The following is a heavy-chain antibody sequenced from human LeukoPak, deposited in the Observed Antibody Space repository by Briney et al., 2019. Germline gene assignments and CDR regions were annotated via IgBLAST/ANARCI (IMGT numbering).Heavy chain of an antibody. CDR2: IYYSGST. D-gene: IGHD3-10*01. Sequence: SETLSLTCTVSGGSISSSSYYWGWIRQPSGKGLEWIGSIYYSGSTYYNPSLKSRVTISVDTSKNQFSLKLSSVTAADTAVYYCARGLWFGDNGYYYYYYYMDVWGKGTTVTISS. CDR3: ARGLWFGDNGYYYYYYYMDV. J-gene: IGHJ6*03. CDR1: GGSISSSSYY. V-gene: IGHV4-39*07.